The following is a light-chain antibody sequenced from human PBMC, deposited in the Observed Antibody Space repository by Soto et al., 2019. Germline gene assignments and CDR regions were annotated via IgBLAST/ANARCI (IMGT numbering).Light chain of an antibody. V-gene: IGKV1-5*03. Sequence: DIQMTQFPSTLSAYEGDRVTITCRASQSIISWLAGYQQKPGKAPNLLIYKASSLASGVPSRFSGSGFGTEFPLTISSLPPDDIATYYCQQYDSYSTFGGGTKVDIK. CDR3: QQYDSYST. CDR1: QSIISW. J-gene: IGKJ4*02. CDR2: KAS.